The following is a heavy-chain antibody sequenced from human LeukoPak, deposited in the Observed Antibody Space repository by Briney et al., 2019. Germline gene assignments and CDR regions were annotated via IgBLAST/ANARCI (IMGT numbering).Heavy chain of an antibody. CDR1: GYSISSGYY. CDR3: ARGTYYDFWSAYCPLY. V-gene: IGHV4-38-2*02. D-gene: IGHD3-3*01. Sequence: SETLSLTCTVSGYSISSGYYWGWIRQPPGKGLEWIGSIYHSGSTYYNPSLKSRVTISVDTSKNQFSLKLRSVTAADTAVYYCARGTYYDFWSAYCPLYWGQGTLVTVSS. CDR2: IYHSGST. J-gene: IGHJ4*02.